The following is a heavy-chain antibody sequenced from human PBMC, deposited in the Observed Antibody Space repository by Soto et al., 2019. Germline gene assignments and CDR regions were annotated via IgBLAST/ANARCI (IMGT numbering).Heavy chain of an antibody. CDR1: VYTLTELS. V-gene: IGHV1-24*01. Sequence: ASVTVSCKVSVYTLTELSMHWVRQAHGKGLEWMGGFDPEDGETIYAQKFQGRVTMTEDTSTDTAYMELSSLRSEDTAVYYCATDLYSSGWSGYDYWGQGTLVTVSS. J-gene: IGHJ4*02. CDR2: FDPEDGET. CDR3: ATDLYSSGWSGYDY. D-gene: IGHD6-19*01.